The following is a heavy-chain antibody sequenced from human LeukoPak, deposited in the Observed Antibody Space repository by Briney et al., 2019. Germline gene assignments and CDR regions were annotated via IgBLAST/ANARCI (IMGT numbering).Heavy chain of an antibody. Sequence: GGSLRLSCAASGFTFSGYTMNWVRQAPGKGLEWVSSISSSSSYIYYADSVRGRFTISRDNAKNSLYLQMNSLRTEDTAVYYGARGIGPQDYWGQGTLVTVSS. J-gene: IGHJ4*02. V-gene: IGHV3-21*06. CDR1: GFTFSGYT. CDR2: ISSSSSYI. D-gene: IGHD2-15*01. CDR3: ARGIGPQDY.